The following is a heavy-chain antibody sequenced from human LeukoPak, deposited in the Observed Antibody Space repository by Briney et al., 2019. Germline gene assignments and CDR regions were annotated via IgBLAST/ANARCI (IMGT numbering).Heavy chain of an antibody. J-gene: IGHJ4*02. Sequence: PGGSLRLSCAASGFTFSSYAMSWVRQAPGKGLEWVSAISGSGGSTYYADSVKGRFTISRDNSKNTLYLQMHSLRAEDTAVYYCARYSSSWDYFDYWGQGTPVPVSS. CDR3: ARYSSSWDYFDY. CDR2: ISGSGGST. CDR1: GFTFSSYA. D-gene: IGHD6-13*01. V-gene: IGHV3-23*01.